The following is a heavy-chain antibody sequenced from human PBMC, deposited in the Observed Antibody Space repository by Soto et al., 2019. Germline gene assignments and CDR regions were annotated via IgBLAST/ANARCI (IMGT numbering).Heavy chain of an antibody. J-gene: IGHJ6*02. Sequence: GGSLRLSCAASGFIFSSHNMNWVRQAPGKGPEWVSSITGSSSYIFYADSVKGRFTISRDNAENTVYLQMNSLRAEDTGVYYCARLVASETGYGMDVWGQGTTVTVSS. CDR3: ARLVASETGYGMDV. CDR1: GFIFSSHN. CDR2: ITGSSSYI. D-gene: IGHD3-9*01. V-gene: IGHV3-21*06.